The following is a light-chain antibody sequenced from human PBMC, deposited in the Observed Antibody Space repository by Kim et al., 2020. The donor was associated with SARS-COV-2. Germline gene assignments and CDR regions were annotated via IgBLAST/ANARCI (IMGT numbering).Light chain of an antibody. Sequence: QKVTISCTRDGTNIGNNYVSWYQQLPGTAPKLLIYDNNKRPSGIPDRFSGSKSGTSATLGITGLQTGDEADYYCGTWDSSLSAWVFGGGTQLTVL. CDR2: DNN. CDR3: GTWDSSLSAWV. CDR1: GTNIGNNY. V-gene: IGLV1-51*01. J-gene: IGLJ3*02.